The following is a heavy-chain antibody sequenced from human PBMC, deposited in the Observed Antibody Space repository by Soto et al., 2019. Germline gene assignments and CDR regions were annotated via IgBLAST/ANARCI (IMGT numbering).Heavy chain of an antibody. CDR1: GFSLSTTGVG. Sequence: QITLKESGPTLVKPTQTLTLTCTFSGFSLSTTGVGVGWIRQPPGKALEWLAFIYWDDDKRYSPSLKSRLTITRDTSKNQVVLIMTNMDPVDTATYYCAHRRVLPAGLNYFDYWGQGTLVTVSS. CDR3: AHRRVLPAGLNYFDY. D-gene: IGHD6-13*01. CDR2: IYWDDDK. J-gene: IGHJ4*02. V-gene: IGHV2-5*02.